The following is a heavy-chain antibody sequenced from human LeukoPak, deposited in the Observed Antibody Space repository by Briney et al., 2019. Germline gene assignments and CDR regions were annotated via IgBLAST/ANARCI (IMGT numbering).Heavy chain of an antibody. V-gene: IGHV4-61*02. CDR2: IYTSGST. CDR3: ARDYDYVWGSYRPFDY. CDR1: GGSISSGSYY. D-gene: IGHD3-16*02. Sequence: SETLSLTCTVSGGSISSGSYYWSWIRQPAGKGLEWIGRIYTSGSTNYNPSLKSRVTISVDTSKNQFSLKLSSVTAADTAVYYCARDYDYVWGSYRPFDYWGQGTLVTVSS. J-gene: IGHJ4*02.